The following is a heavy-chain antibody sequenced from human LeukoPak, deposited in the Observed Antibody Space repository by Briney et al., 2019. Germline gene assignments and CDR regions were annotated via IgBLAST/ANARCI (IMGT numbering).Heavy chain of an antibody. CDR3: ARTGSGFYYYYYYMDV. Sequence: GGTLRLSCAASGFTFSSYGMSWVRQAPGKGLEWVSAISGSGGSTYYADSVKGRFTISRDNSKNTLYLQMNSLRAEDTAVYYCARTGSGFYYYYYYMDVWGKGTTATISS. V-gene: IGHV3-23*01. CDR2: ISGSGGST. CDR1: GFTFSSYG. J-gene: IGHJ6*03. D-gene: IGHD6-19*01.